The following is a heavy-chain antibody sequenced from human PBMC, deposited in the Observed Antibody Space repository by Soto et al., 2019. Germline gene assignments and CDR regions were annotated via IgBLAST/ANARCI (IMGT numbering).Heavy chain of an antibody. D-gene: IGHD2-2*02. CDR1: GFTFSTYS. CDR2: ISSRSDI. CDR3: AREYTAWPLDYGLEV. V-gene: IGHV3-21*01. Sequence: GCPSLSCVGSGFTFSTYSIHWVRQAPGKGLEWVSSISSRSDIYYANSVKGRFTISRDNAKNSVSLQMNSLRAEDTAVYYCAREYTAWPLDYGLEVWGQGTKVTVSS. J-gene: IGHJ6*02.